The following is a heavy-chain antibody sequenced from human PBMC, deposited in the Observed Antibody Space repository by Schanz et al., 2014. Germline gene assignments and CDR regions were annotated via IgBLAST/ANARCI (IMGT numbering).Heavy chain of an antibody. CDR1: GFTFISYD. CDR2: IRYDGRNK. J-gene: IGHJ5*01. Sequence: VQLLESGGGFVQPGGSLRLSCVASGFTFISYDIHWVRQAPGKGLEWVAVIRYDGRNKNFVESVKGRFTISRDNSNNTVYLQMNTLRAEDTAVYYCAKDLYNYGIFDSWGQGTLVVVSS. CDR3: AKDLYNYGIFDS. D-gene: IGHD3-16*01. V-gene: IGHV3-30*02.